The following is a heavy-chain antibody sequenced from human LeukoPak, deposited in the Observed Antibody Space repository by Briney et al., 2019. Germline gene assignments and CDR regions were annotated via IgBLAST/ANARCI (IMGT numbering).Heavy chain of an antibody. J-gene: IGHJ3*02. D-gene: IGHD2-2*01. CDR1: GYTFTGYY. CDR3: ARDEGLDCSSTSCSFDI. Sequence: ASVKVSCKASGYTFTGYYMHWVRQAPGQGLEWMGWINPNSGGTNYAQKFQGRVTMTRDTSISTAYMELSRLRSDDTAVYYCARDEGLDCSSTSCSFDIWGQGTMVTVSS. V-gene: IGHV1-2*02. CDR2: INPNSGGT.